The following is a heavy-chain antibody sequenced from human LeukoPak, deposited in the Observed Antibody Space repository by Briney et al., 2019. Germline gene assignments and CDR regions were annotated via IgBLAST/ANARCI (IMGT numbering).Heavy chain of an antibody. D-gene: IGHD2-21*01. CDR2: ISYSGST. CDR1: DDSISSNDYY. V-gene: IGHV4-39*01. J-gene: IGHJ4*02. CDR3: ARRCAGGDCYGAFDY. Sequence: SETLSLTCTVSDDSISSNDYYWGWIRQPPGKGLEWIGSISYSGSTYYKPSLKSLVTISVDTSKNQFSLKLSSVTAADTAVYYCARRCAGGDCYGAFDYWGQGTLVTVSS.